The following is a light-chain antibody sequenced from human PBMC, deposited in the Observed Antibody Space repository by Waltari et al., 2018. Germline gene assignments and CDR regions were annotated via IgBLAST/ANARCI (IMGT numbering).Light chain of an antibody. J-gene: IGKJ2*01. V-gene: IGKV1-39*01. CDR2: GAT. Sequence: DIQMTQSPSSLSVSVGDRVTITFRAGQNIRTFLNWYQQKPGKVPKLLIHGATVLHSGVPSRFSGSGSGTDFTLTISSLQPEDFGTYYCQQSSGIPYTFGQGTKLEIK. CDR3: QQSSGIPYT. CDR1: QNIRTF.